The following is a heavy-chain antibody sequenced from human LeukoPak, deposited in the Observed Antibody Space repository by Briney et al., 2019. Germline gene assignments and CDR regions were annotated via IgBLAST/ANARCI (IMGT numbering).Heavy chain of an antibody. CDR1: GGSFSGYY. V-gene: IGHV4-34*01. CDR2: INHSGST. CDR3: ARWGIVRAGPFDY. Sequence: ASETLSLTCAVYGGSFSGYYWSWIRQPPGKGLEWIGEINHSGSTNYNPSLKSRVTISVGTSKNQFSLKLSSVTAADTAVYYCARWGIVRAGPFDYWGQGTLVSVSS. J-gene: IGHJ4*02. D-gene: IGHD1-26*01.